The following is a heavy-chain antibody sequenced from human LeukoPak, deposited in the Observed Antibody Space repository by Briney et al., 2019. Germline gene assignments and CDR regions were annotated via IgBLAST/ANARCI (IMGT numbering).Heavy chain of an antibody. V-gene: IGHV3-7*04. CDR3: VGGAGWQSDY. D-gene: IGHD2-15*01. J-gene: IGHJ4*02. CDR2: IEKDGGEK. Sequence: GGSLRLSSVAYGFTFSSYWMNWVRQAPGKGPEWVANIEKDGGEKNYVDSVKGRFTISRDNAKSSVYLQMNNLRAEDTAVYYCVGGAGWQSDYWGQGTPVAVSS. CDR1: GFTFSSYW.